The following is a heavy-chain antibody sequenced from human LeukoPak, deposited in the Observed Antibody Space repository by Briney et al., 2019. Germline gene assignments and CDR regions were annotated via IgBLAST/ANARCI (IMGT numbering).Heavy chain of an antibody. J-gene: IGHJ1*01. D-gene: IGHD3-10*01. V-gene: IGHV3-30*02. Sequence: PGGSLRLSCAVSGFSFSSHGMHWVRQAPGKGLQWVAYILYHGAREYYTESVKGRFTISRDNAKNSLYLQMNTLRAEDTAVYYCVRDGAVVTSGNYPWRYFQHWGQGTLVTVSS. CDR2: ILYHGARE. CDR1: GFSFSSHG. CDR3: VRDGAVVTSGNYPWRYFQH.